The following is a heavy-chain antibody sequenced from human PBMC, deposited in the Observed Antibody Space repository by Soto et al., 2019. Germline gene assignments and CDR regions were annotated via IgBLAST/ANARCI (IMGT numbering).Heavy chain of an antibody. D-gene: IGHD5-12*01. CDR2: ISGGGGRT. V-gene: IGHV3-23*01. Sequence: GSLRLSCAASGFTFSSDAMSWVRQAPGKGLEWVSGISGGGGRTYYADSVKGRFTISRDNAKNSLYLEMNGLRSEDTALYYCAKDHDEDFGYDLDYFNYWGRGTPVTVSS. CDR3: AKDHDEDFGYDLDYFNY. CDR1: GFTFSSDA. J-gene: IGHJ4*02.